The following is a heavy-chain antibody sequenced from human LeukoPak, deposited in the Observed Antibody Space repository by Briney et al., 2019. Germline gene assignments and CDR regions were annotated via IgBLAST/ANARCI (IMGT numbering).Heavy chain of an antibody. J-gene: IGHJ4*02. V-gene: IGHV3-9*01. CDR3: AKDGLRRITMMEAYFDF. D-gene: IGHD3-22*01. Sequence: LPGGSLRLSCVASGFTFDDYAMHWVRQAPGKGLEWVSGISWNSDSIGYADSVKGRFTISRDNAKNSLYLQMNSLRAEDTALYYCAKDGLRRITMMEAYFDFWGQGTLVTVSS. CDR1: GFTFDDYA. CDR2: ISWNSDSI.